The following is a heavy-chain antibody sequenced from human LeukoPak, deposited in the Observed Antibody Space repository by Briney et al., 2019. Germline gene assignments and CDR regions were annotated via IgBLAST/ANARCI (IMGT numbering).Heavy chain of an antibody. J-gene: IGHJ4*02. Sequence: SETLSLTCTVSGYSISSGYYWGWIRQPPGKGLEWIGSIYHSGSTYYNPSLKSRVTISVDTSKNQFSLKLSSVTAADTAVYYCAGRGTIVVVTPFDYWGQGTLVTVSS. CDR1: GYSISSGYY. D-gene: IGHD3-22*01. CDR3: AGRGTIVVVTPFDY. CDR2: IYHSGST. V-gene: IGHV4-38-2*02.